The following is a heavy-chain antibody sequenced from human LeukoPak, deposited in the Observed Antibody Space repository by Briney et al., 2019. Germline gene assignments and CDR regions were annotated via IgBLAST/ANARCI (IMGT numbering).Heavy chain of an antibody. J-gene: IGHJ6*02. D-gene: IGHD3-10*01. CDR3: ARGSVGYYVSGSPFYYGMDV. CDR2: LNHSGIT. CDR1: GGSFSNYY. V-gene: IGHV4-34*01. Sequence: SETLSLPCAVYGGSFSNYYWTWIRQPPGKGLEWIGELNHSGITNYNPSLKSRVTISEDTSTSQLSLRLNSVTAADTAVYYCARGSVGYYVSGSPFYYGMDVWGQGTTVTVSS.